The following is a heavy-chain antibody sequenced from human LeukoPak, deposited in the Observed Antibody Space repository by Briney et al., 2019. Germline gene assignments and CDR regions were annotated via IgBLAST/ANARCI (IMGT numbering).Heavy chain of an antibody. CDR2: INPYTGAT. V-gene: IGHV1-2*02. J-gene: IGHJ5*02. Sequence: ASVKVSCQASEYTSSDFYLNWVRQAPGQGREWMGWINPYTGATIYAQNFQGRVTMTWDASIGTGYVELTRLTSDDTALCYCATSTVTHTRDPWGQGTLVTVSS. CDR1: EYTSSDFY. D-gene: IGHD1-1*01. CDR3: ATSTVTHTRDP.